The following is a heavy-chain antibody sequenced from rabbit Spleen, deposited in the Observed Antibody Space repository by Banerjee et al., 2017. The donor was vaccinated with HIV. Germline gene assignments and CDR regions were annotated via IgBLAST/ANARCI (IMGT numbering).Heavy chain of an antibody. CDR2: IGAGGGGT. CDR3: ARDTSSSFSSYGMDL. V-gene: IGHV1S40*01. D-gene: IGHD1-1*01. CDR1: GFSFSAGYY. J-gene: IGHJ3*01. Sequence: QSLEESGGDLVKPGASLTLTCTASGFSFSAGYYVGWVRQAPGKGLERIGCIGAGGGGTWYATWAKGRFTCSKTSSTTVTLQMTRLTAADTATYFCARDTSSSFSSYGMDLWGQGTLVTVS.